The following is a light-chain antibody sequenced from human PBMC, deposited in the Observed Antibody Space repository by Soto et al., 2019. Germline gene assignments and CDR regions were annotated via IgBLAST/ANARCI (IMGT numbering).Light chain of an antibody. J-gene: IGKJ1*01. V-gene: IGKV3-11*01. CDR1: QYINTR. Sequence: EIVLTQSPATLSSFPGDRVTLSCRASQYINTRLAWYQHRPGQAPRLLIYQTSLRAAGIPARFSASGSGTDFTLTISDVQPEDFALYYCHQRQSWPRTFGQGTMVDIK. CDR2: QTS. CDR3: HQRQSWPRT.